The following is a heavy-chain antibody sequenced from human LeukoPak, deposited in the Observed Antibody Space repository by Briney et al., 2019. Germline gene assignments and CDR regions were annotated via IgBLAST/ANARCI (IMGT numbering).Heavy chain of an antibody. CDR2: IYYSGST. Sequence: SDTLSLTCTVSGGSISSSSYYWGWIRQPPGKGLEWIGSIYYSGSTYYNPSLKSRVTISVDTSKNQFSLKLSSVTAADTAVYYCASEDSSGWYRAIYWGQGTLVTASS. J-gene: IGHJ4*02. CDR1: GGSISSSSYY. V-gene: IGHV4-39*01. D-gene: IGHD6-19*01. CDR3: ASEDSSGWYRAIY.